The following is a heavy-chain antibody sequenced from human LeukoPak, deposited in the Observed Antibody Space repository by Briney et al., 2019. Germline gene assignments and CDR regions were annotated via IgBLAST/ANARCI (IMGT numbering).Heavy chain of an antibody. V-gene: IGHV3-21*01. Sequence: GGSLRLSCAASGFTFNSYSMNWVRQAPGKGLEWVSSISGSNSYIYYADSMKGRFTISRDNAKNSLYLQMNSLRAEDTAVYYCARERDGYSSRMDVWGKGTTVTVSS. J-gene: IGHJ6*04. CDR3: ARERDGYSSRMDV. D-gene: IGHD5-18*01. CDR1: GFTFNSYS. CDR2: ISGSNSYI.